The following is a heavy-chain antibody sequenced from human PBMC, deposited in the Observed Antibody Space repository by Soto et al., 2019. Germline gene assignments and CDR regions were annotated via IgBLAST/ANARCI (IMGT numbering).Heavy chain of an antibody. CDR1: GFTFSSYG. D-gene: IGHD6-19*01. Sequence: GGSLRLSCAASGFTFSSYGMHWVRQAPGKGLEWVAVIWYDGSNKYYADSVKGRFTISRDNSKNTLYLQMNSLGAEDTAVYYCARVDSSGWYLLAYDYWGQGTLVTVSS. J-gene: IGHJ4*02. CDR3: ARVDSSGWYLLAYDY. V-gene: IGHV3-33*01. CDR2: IWYDGSNK.